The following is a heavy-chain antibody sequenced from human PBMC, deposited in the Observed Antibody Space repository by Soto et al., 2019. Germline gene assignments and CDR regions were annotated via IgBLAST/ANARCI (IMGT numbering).Heavy chain of an antibody. V-gene: IGHV4-4*07. CDR1: GGSMRSYY. Sequence: QVQLQDSGPGLVKPSETLSLTCSVSGGSMRSYYWNWLRQPAGKGLGWIGRSYSRGDTNYNPSVTSRVITAVDTSKNDFSLSLHSVTAADTAVYYCSGIGEDVYYGMDVWGQGTTVTGSS. CDR2: SYSRGDT. CDR3: SGIGEDVYYGMDV. J-gene: IGHJ6*02. D-gene: IGHD2-21*01.